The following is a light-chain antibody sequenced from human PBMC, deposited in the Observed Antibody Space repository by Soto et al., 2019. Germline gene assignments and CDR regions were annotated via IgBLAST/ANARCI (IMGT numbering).Light chain of an antibody. CDR2: DAT. CDR3: QQRANWLMT. Sequence: EIVLTQAPATLSLSPGESAILSCRASQNVGSYLTWYRQKPGQAPSLLIYDATHRATGVPDRFSGSGFATDFSLTITNLEPGDFGVYYCQQRANWLMTFGQGKRLEIK. CDR1: QNVGSY. V-gene: IGKV3-11*01. J-gene: IGKJ5*01.